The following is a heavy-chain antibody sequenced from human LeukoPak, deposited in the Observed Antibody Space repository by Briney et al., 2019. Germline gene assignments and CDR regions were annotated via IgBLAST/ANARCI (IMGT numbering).Heavy chain of an antibody. D-gene: IGHD4-17*01. Sequence: GASVKVSCKPSGYTFTGYYMHWVRQAPGQGLEWMGRLNPNTGGTIHEQKFQGRVTMTRDTSISTAYMEVSSLKSDDTAVYYCARAAYGDYPFDYWGQGTLVTVSS. J-gene: IGHJ4*02. CDR3: ARAAYGDYPFDY. CDR2: LNPNTGGT. V-gene: IGHV1-2*06. CDR1: GYTFTGYY.